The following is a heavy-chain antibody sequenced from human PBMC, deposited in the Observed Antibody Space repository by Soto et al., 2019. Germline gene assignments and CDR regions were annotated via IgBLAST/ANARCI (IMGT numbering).Heavy chain of an antibody. V-gene: IGHV2-70*11. CDR2: IDWDDDK. CDR1: GFSLTTSGMC. J-gene: IGHJ4*02. Sequence: SGPTLVNPTQTLTLTCTFSGFSLTTSGMCVSWIRQPPGKALEWLARIDWDDDKYYSTSLKTRLTISKDTSKNQVVLTMTNMDPVDTATYYCARFTIQSREIDYWGQGTLVTVSS. CDR3: ARFTIQSREIDY. D-gene: IGHD3-9*01.